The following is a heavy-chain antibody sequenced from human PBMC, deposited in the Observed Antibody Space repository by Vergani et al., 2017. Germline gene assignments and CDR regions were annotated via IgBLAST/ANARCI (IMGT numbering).Heavy chain of an antibody. Sequence: QVQLVESGGGVVQPGRSLRLSCAASGFTFSSYGMHWVRQAPGKGLEWVAVIWYDGSNKYYADSGKGRFTISRDNSKNTLYLQMNSLRAEDTAVYYCARDGEIAAAGLNYWGQGTLVTVSS. V-gene: IGHV3-33*08. D-gene: IGHD6-13*01. J-gene: IGHJ4*02. CDR2: IWYDGSNK. CDR3: ARDGEIAAAGLNY. CDR1: GFTFSSYG.